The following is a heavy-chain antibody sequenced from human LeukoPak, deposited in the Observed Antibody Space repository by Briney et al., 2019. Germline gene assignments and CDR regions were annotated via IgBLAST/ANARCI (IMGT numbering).Heavy chain of an antibody. J-gene: IGHJ5*02. CDR2: ISYDGSNK. V-gene: IGHV3-30*18. CDR1: GFTFSSYG. CDR3: ANAHRAMADLTA. Sequence: PGRSLRLSCAASGFTFSSYGMHWVRQAPGKGLEWVAVISYDGSNKYYADSVKGRFTISRDNSKNTLYLQMNSLRAEDTAVYYCANAHRAMADLTAWGQGTLVTVSS. D-gene: IGHD5-18*01.